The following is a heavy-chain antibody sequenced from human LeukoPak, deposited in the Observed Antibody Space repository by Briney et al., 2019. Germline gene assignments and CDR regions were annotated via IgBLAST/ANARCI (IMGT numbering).Heavy chain of an antibody. CDR3: ARALYRGYYFDY. CDR2: IYSGGST. Sequence: GGSLRLSCAVSGFTVSSNYMSWVRQAPGKGLEWVSFIYSGGSTYYADSVKDRFTISRDNSKNTLFLQMNSLRPEDTAVYYCARALYRGYYFDYWGQGTLVTVSS. CDR1: GFTVSSNY. V-gene: IGHV3-53*01. D-gene: IGHD3-16*01. J-gene: IGHJ4*02.